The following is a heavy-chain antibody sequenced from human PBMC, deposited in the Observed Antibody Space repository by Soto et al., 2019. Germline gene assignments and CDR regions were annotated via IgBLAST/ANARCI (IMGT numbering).Heavy chain of an antibody. CDR2: IYHSGST. D-gene: IGHD6-13*01. Sequence: QVQLQESGPGLVKPSGTLSLTCAVSGGSISSSNWWSWVRQPPGKGLEWVGEIYHSGSTNYNPSIKSRVTISLDKSQNQFSLKLSSVTAADTAVYYCARDRRIVAAGTKAGYDYWGQGTLVTVSS. V-gene: IGHV4-4*02. J-gene: IGHJ4*02. CDR3: ARDRRIVAAGTKAGYDY. CDR1: GGSISSSNW.